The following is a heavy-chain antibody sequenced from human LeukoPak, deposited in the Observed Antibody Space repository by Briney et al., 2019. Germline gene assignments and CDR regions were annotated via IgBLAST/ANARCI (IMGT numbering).Heavy chain of an antibody. D-gene: IGHD6-19*01. CDR2: IYYSGST. Sequence: SETLSLTCTVSGGSISSSDWNWIRQSPGKGLEWIGYIYYSGSTNYNPSLKNRVTISVDTSKNQFSLKVMSVTSADTAVYYCGRDRGGSSGWSRPIDYWGQGTLVTVSS. CDR3: GRDRGGSSGWSRPIDY. J-gene: IGHJ4*02. CDR1: GGSISSSD. V-gene: IGHV4-59*01.